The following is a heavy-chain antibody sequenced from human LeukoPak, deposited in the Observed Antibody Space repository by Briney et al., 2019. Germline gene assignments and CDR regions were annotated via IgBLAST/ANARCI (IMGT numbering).Heavy chain of an antibody. J-gene: IGHJ5*02. CDR2: INHSGST. CDR3: AREGSEYSSGWYRSHWFDP. CDR1: GGSFSGYY. D-gene: IGHD6-19*01. V-gene: IGHV4-34*01. Sequence: PSETLSLTCAVYGGSFSGYYWSWIRQPPGKGLEWIGEINHSGSTNYNPSLKSRVTISVDTSKNQFSLNLSSVTAADTAVYYCAREGSEYSSGWYRSHWFDPWGQGTLVTVSA.